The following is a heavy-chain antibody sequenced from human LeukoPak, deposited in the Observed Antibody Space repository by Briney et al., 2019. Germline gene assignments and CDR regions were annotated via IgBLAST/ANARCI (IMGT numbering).Heavy chain of an antibody. D-gene: IGHD5-12*01. CDR2: IYPADSDT. J-gene: IGHJ5*02. Sequence: GESLKISCKTSGYFFPNFWTGWVRQVPGKGPELIGIIYPADSDTKYSPSFQGRVTISADRSTSTAYLHWRNLEASDSAIYYCARRGQWLRSDFFDHWGQGTVVTVSS. CDR1: GYFFPNFW. V-gene: IGHV5-51*01. CDR3: ARRGQWLRSDFFDH.